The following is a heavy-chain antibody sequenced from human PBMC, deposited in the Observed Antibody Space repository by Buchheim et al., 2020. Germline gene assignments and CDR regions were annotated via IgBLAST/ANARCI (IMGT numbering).Heavy chain of an antibody. CDR3: ARGAVKVGYIAARGHGFDY. J-gene: IGHJ4*02. CDR1: GGSFSGYY. CDR2: INHSGST. Sequence: QVQLQQWGAGLLKPSETLSLTCAVYGGSFSGYYWSWIRQPPGKGLEWIGEINHSGSTNYNPSLKSRVTISVDTSKNQFSLKLSSVTAADTAVYYCARGAVKVGYIAARGHGFDYWGQGTL. V-gene: IGHV4-34*01. D-gene: IGHD6-6*01.